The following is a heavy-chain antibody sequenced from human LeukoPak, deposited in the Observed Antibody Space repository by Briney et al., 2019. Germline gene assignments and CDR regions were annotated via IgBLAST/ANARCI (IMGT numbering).Heavy chain of an antibody. CDR1: GYSISSGYY. CDR2: IYHSGST. Sequence: KPSETLSLTCTVSGYSISSGYYWGWIRQPPGKGLEWIGSIYHSGSTYYNPSLKSRVTISVDTSKNQFSLKLSSVTAADTAVYYCARSQSERQWLVSFDYWGQGTLVTVSS. J-gene: IGHJ4*02. D-gene: IGHD6-19*01. CDR3: ARSQSERQWLVSFDY. V-gene: IGHV4-38-2*02.